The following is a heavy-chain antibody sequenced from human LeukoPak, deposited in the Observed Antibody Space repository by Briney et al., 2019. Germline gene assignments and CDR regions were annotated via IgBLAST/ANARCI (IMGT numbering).Heavy chain of an antibody. CDR1: GGSISSGSNY. Sequence: SETLSLTCTVTGGSISSGSNYWGWIRQPPGKGLEWIGSIYYSGSTYYNPSLKSRVTISVDTSKNQFSLKLSSVPAADTAVYYCARAGERLDYVWGSYRFDYWGQGTLVTVSS. J-gene: IGHJ4*02. V-gene: IGHV4-39*07. CDR2: IYYSGST. CDR3: ARAGERLDYVWGSYRFDY. D-gene: IGHD3-16*02.